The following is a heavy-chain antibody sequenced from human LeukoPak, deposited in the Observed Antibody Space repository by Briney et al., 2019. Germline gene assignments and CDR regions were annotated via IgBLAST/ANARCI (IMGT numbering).Heavy chain of an antibody. CDR2: ISSSGSTI. V-gene: IGHV3-11*01. Sequence: GGSLRLSCAASGFTFSDYYMSWIRQAPGKGLEWVSYISSSGSTIYYADSVKGRFTISRDNAKNSLYLQINSLRAEDTAVYYCARDYYDILTGYRYYYMDVWGKGTTVTVSS. CDR3: ARDYYDILTGYRYYYMDV. D-gene: IGHD3-9*01. J-gene: IGHJ6*03. CDR1: GFTFSDYY.